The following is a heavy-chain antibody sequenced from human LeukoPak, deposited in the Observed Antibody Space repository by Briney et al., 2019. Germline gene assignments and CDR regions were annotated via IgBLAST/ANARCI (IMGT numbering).Heavy chain of an antibody. Sequence: SETLSLTCAVSGGSISSGGYSWSWIRQPPGKGLEWIGYIYHSGSTYYNPSLKSRVTISVDTSKNQFSLKLSSVTAADTAVYYCARGPRGSSQLFDYWGQGTLVTVSS. CDR1: GGSISSGGYS. D-gene: IGHD1-26*01. CDR2: IYHSGST. CDR3: ARGPRGSSQLFDY. V-gene: IGHV4-30-2*01. J-gene: IGHJ4*02.